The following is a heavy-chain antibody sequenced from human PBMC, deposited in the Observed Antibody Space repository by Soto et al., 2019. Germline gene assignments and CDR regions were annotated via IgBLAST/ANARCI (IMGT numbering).Heavy chain of an antibody. CDR3: ARTRGGGVAGLIDWYFDL. D-gene: IGHD6-19*01. V-gene: IGHV4-31*03. J-gene: IGHJ2*01. Sequence: QVQLQESGPGLVKPSQTLSLTCTVSGGSISSGDYYWSWIRQHPGKGLEWIGYIYYSGSTYYNPSLKSRVTLSVDTSKNQFSLKLSSVTAADTAVYYCARTRGGGVAGLIDWYFDLWGRGTLVTVSS. CDR1: GGSISSGDYY. CDR2: IYYSGST.